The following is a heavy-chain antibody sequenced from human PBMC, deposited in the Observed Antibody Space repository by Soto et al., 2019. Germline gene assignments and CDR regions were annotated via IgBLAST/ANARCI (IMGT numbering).Heavy chain of an antibody. V-gene: IGHV3-21*01. CDR3: ARDGRISSSSPSYYYGMDV. CDR2: ISSSSSYL. CDR1: GFTFSSYS. J-gene: IGHJ6*02. D-gene: IGHD6-6*01. Sequence: PGGSLRLSCAASGFTFSSYSMNWVRQAPGKGLEWVSSISSSSSYLYYADSVKGRFNIPRDNAKNSLYLQMNSLRAEDTAVYYCARDGRISSSSPSYYYGMDVWGQGTTVTVSS.